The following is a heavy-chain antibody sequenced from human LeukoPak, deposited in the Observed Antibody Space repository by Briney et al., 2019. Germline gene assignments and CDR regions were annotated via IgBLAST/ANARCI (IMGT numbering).Heavy chain of an antibody. V-gene: IGHV3-23*01. CDR1: GFTFSSYA. CDR3: AKGRDSSGWYPWDAFDI. CDR2: ISGSGGST. Sequence: SGGSLRLSCAASGFTFSSYAMSWVRQAPGKGLEWVSAISGSGGSTYYADSVKGRFTISRANSKNTLYLQMNSLRAEDTAVYYCAKGRDSSGWYPWDAFDIWGQGTMVTVSS. J-gene: IGHJ3*02. D-gene: IGHD6-19*01.